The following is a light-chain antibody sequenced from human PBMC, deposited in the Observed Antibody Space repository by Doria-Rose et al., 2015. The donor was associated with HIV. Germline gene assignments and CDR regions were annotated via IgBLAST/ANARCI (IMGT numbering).Light chain of an antibody. J-gene: IGKJ3*01. Sequence: DIRVTQSPESLGMSLGERATLNCKSNQSLLYTSKNYLAWYQQKPGQPPKLLIYWASTRQSGVPARFSGSVSGTDFTLTISSLEAEYVAVYYCQQYYDTPSFGPGTTVDIK. CDR1: QSLLYTSKNY. CDR3: QQYYDTPS. CDR2: WAS. V-gene: IGKV4-1*01.